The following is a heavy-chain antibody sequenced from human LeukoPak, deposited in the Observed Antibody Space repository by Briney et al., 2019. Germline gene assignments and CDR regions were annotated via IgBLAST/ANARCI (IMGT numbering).Heavy chain of an antibody. J-gene: IGHJ4*02. CDR2: ISFDASNK. CDR1: GFTFSSYG. V-gene: IGHV3-30*03. CDR3: ATEGSFDY. Sequence: GGSLRLSCAVSGFTFSSYGMHWVRQAPGKGLEWVAVISFDASNKYYADSVEGRFTISRDNSKNTLYLQMNSLRAEDAAVYYCATEGSFDYWGQGTLVTVSS.